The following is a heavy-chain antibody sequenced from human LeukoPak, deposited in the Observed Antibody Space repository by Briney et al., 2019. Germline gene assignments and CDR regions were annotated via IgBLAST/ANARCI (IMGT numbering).Heavy chain of an antibody. V-gene: IGHV4-34*01. D-gene: IGHD5-18*01. CDR3: ARGLRGYSYGLDY. Sequence: SETLSLTCAVYGGSFSGYYWSWIRQPPRKGLEWIGEINHSGSTNYNPSLKSRVTISVDTSKNQFSLKLSSVTAADTAVYYCARGLRGYSYGLDYWGQGTLVTVSS. J-gene: IGHJ4*02. CDR1: GGSFSGYY. CDR2: INHSGST.